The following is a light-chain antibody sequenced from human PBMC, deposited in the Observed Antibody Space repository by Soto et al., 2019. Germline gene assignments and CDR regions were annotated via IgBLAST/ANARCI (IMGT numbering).Light chain of an antibody. CDR1: NIGGKS. CDR3: HVWDSSSDHYV. J-gene: IGLJ1*01. V-gene: IGLV3-21*02. Sequence: SYELTQAPSVSVAPGQTARITCGGNNIGGKSVHWYQQKPGQAPVLVVYDDSDRPSGIPDRFSGSNSGDTATLTIRRVEAGDEADYYCHVWDSSSDHYVFGTGTTLTVL. CDR2: DDS.